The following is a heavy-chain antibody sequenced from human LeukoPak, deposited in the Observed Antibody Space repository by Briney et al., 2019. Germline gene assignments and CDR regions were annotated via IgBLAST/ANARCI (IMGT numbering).Heavy chain of an antibody. CDR2: IIPIFGTA. CDR3: ARDTDYYGSGSYFNFDY. CDR1: GGTFSSYA. V-gene: IGHV1-69*13. J-gene: IGHJ4*02. Sequence: SVKVSCKASGGTFSSYAISWVRQAPGQGLEWMGGIIPIFGTANYAQKFRGRVTITADESTSTAYMELSSLRSEDTAVYYCARDTDYYGSGSYFNFDYWGQGTLVTVSS. D-gene: IGHD3-10*01.